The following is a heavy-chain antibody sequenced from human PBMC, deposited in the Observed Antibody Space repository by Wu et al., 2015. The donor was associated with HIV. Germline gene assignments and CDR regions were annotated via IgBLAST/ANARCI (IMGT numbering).Heavy chain of an antibody. CDR2: VIPIFPTS. CDR1: GGTFSSYA. V-gene: IGHV1-69*13. CDR3: ARDLGTYYYGSGSPSPGYFDY. D-gene: IGHD3-10*01. J-gene: IGHJ4*02. Sequence: QVQLVQSGAEVKKPGASVKVSCTSSGGTFSSYAISWVRQAPGQGLEWMGRVIPIFPTSNYAQSFQGRVTITADESTRTAYMELSGLKSEDTAVYYCARDLGTYYYGSGSPSPGYFDYWGQGTLVTVSS.